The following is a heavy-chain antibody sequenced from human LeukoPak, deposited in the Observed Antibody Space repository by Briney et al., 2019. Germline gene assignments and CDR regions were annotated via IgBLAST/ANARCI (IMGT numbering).Heavy chain of an antibody. J-gene: IGHJ4*02. CDR1: GFTFSIYT. V-gene: IGHV3-23*01. D-gene: IGHD6-19*01. Sequence: GGSLRLSCAASGFTFSIYTMNWVRQAPGKGLGWVSIINYNGRNTYYADSVKGRFTISRDNSKNMVYLQMNRLRAEDTAIYYCAKDGHCPDSICPTNIAVAGYVDSWGQGTLVTVSS. CDR2: INYNGRNT. CDR3: AKDGHCPDSICPTNIAVAGYVDS.